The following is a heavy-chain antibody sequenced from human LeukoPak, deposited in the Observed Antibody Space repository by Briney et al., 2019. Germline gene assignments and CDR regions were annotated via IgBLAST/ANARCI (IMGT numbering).Heavy chain of an antibody. CDR3: ARDTYSGNYGNYYYYYMDV. J-gene: IGHJ6*03. V-gene: IGHV3-30*03. Sequence: SGGSLRLSCAGSGFGFSDAWMSWVRQAPGKGLEWVAVISYDGSNKYYADSVKGRFTISRDNSKNTLYLQMNSLRAEDTAVYYCARDTYSGNYGNYYYYYMDVWGKGTTVTISS. D-gene: IGHD1-26*01. CDR1: GFGFSDAW. CDR2: ISYDGSNK.